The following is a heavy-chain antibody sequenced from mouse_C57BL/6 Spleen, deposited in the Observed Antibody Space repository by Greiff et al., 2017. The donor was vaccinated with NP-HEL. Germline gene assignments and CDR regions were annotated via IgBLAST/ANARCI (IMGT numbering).Heavy chain of an antibody. CDR1: GFTFSDAW. J-gene: IGHJ2*01. CDR3: TRRPMITAYFDY. Sequence: EVKLQESGGGLVQPGGSMKLSCAASGFTFSDAWMDWVRQSPEKGLEWVAEIRNKANNHATYYAESVKGRFTISRDDSKSSVYLQMNSLRAEDTGIYYCTRRPMITAYFDYWGQGTTLTVSS. CDR2: IRNKANNHAT. D-gene: IGHD2-4*01. V-gene: IGHV6-6*01.